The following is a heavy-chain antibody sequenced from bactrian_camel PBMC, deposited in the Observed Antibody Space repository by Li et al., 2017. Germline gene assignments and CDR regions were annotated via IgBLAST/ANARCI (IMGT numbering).Heavy chain of an antibody. CDR2: VRDDGST. Sequence: HVQLVESGGGSVQAGESLKLSCRYEYEYSSTCMGWYRQAPGKVREGVATVRDDGSTTYANSVKGRFTISRDNAKDTLYLQMNSLKIEDTAVYYCALGSSRQATMTARGKGTQVTVS. J-gene: IGHJ4*01. CDR1: EYEYSSTC. V-gene: IGHV3S53*01. D-gene: IGHD3*01.